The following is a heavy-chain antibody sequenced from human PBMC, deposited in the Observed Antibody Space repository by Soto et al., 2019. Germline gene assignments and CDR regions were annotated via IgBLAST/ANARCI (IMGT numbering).Heavy chain of an antibody. D-gene: IGHD2-2*02. V-gene: IGHV3-30*18. CDR3: ANDSFQGVPAAIASD. CDR2: ISYDGSNK. J-gene: IGHJ4*02. CDR1: GFTFSRYG. Sequence: QVQLVESGGGVGQPGRSLRLSCAASGFTFSRYGMHWVRQAPGKVLEWVAVISYDGSNKYYADSVKGRFTISRDNSKKTLYLPMNSLRAEDTAVYYCANDSFQGVPAAIASDWGQGTLVTVSS.